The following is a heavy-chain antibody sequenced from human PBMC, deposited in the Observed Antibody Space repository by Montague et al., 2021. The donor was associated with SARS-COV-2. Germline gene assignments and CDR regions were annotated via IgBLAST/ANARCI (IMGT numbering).Heavy chain of an antibody. CDR2: TYYRSKWYN. CDR3: ARKMDSCFDV. Sequence: VSPGASLSSDSLSWHWIRQSPSRGLEWLASTYYRSKWYNDSAPSVSGRATVKPDTSRNQFSLHLDSVTPEDTALYFCARKMDSCFDVWGKGTMVIVSS. J-gene: IGHJ3*01. D-gene: IGHD2-2*03. CDR1: GASLSSDSLS. V-gene: IGHV6-1*01.